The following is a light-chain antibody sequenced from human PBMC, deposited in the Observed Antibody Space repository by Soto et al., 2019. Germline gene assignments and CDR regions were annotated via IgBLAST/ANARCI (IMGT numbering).Light chain of an antibody. V-gene: IGLV2-14*01. J-gene: IGLJ3*02. CDR2: EVT. CDR1: NSDLGNYKY. Sequence: QSVLTQPASVSGSPGQSVTIPCTGTNSDLGNYKYVSWYQQYPGKPPQLLIYEVTNRPLGVSNRFSGSKSGNTASLTISGLQAEDEADYYYSSYTTTITVFGGGTKVTVL. CDR3: SSYTTTITV.